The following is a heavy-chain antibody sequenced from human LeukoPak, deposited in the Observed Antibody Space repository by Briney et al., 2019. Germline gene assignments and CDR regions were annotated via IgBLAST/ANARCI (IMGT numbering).Heavy chain of an antibody. V-gene: IGHV3-9*01. CDR3: AKEGSQYYDFVWGNYRYRAYFDF. D-gene: IGHD3-16*02. CDR1: GFTFDDYA. CDR2: ISWNSGSI. Sequence: PGRSLRLSCVASGFTFDDYAMHWVRQAPGKGLEWVSSISWNSGSIDYADSVKGRFTISRDNAKNSLYLQMNSLRAEDTALYYCAKEGSQYYDFVWGNYRYRAYFDFWGQGTLVTVSS. J-gene: IGHJ4*02.